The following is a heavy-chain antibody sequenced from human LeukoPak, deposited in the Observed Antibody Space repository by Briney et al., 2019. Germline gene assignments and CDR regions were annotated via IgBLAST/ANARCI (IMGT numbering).Heavy chain of an antibody. Sequence: GGSLRVSCAASGFTFSSYAMSWVRQARGKGLEWVSAISGSGGSTYYADSVKGRFTISRDNSKNTLYLQMNSLRAEDTAVYYCAKGSYGSGRRFDYWGQGTLVTVSS. V-gene: IGHV3-23*01. CDR2: ISGSGGST. CDR3: AKGSYGSGRRFDY. D-gene: IGHD3-10*01. CDR1: GFTFSSYA. J-gene: IGHJ4*02.